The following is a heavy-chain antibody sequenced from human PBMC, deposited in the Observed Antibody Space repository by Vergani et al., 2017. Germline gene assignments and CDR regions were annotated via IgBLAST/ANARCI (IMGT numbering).Heavy chain of an antibody. CDR2: LSASDRRT. D-gene: IGHD5-24*01. CDR3: ARDHRDYNNYPGTFDI. V-gene: IGHV3-23*04. CDR1: GFSFSNAW. Sequence: EVQLVESGGGLVKPGGSLRLSCAASGFSFSNAWMTWVRQGPGKGLEWVSTLSASDRRTHYADSVKGRFSISRDNSKSSLFLQMDSLRAEDTAVYYCARDHRDYNNYPGTFDIWGQGSMVTVSS. J-gene: IGHJ3*02.